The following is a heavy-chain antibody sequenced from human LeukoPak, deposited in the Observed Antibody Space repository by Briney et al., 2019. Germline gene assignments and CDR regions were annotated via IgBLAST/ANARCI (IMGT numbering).Heavy chain of an antibody. D-gene: IGHD1-26*01. CDR1: GFTFSSYG. Sequence: PGRSLRLSCAASGFTFSSYGMHWVRQAPGKGLEWVAVISYDGSNKYYADSVKGRFTISRDNSKNTLYLQMNSLRAEDTAVYYCAKERTQSGSAHAFDIWGQGTMVTVSS. CDR3: AKERTQSGSAHAFDI. J-gene: IGHJ3*02. CDR2: ISYDGSNK. V-gene: IGHV3-30*18.